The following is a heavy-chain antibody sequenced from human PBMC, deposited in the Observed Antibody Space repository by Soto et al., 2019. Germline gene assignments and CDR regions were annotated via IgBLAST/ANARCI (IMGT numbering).Heavy chain of an antibody. J-gene: IGHJ5*02. CDR3: ARAQLRFLEWPPPAWFDP. Sequence: SETLSLTCTVSGGSVSSGSYYWSWIRQPPGKGLEWIGYIYYSGSTNYNPSLKSRVTISVDTSKNQFSLKLSSVTAADTAVYYCARAQLRFLEWPPPAWFDPWGQGTLVTVSS. V-gene: IGHV4-61*01. D-gene: IGHD3-3*01. CDR1: GGSVSSGSYY. CDR2: IYYSGST.